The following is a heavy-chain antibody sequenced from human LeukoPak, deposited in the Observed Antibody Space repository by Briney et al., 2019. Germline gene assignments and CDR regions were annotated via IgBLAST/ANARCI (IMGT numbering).Heavy chain of an antibody. CDR2: ISWDGGST. Sequence: GGSLRLSCAASGFTFDDYTMHWVRQAPGKGLEWVSLISWDGGSTYYADSVKGRFTISRDNAKNSLYLQMNSLKTEDTAVYYCTTDYPTYCGGDCYTYYYYMDVWGKGTTVTVSS. D-gene: IGHD2-21*02. J-gene: IGHJ6*03. V-gene: IGHV3-43*01. CDR3: TTDYPTYCGGDCYTYYYYMDV. CDR1: GFTFDDYT.